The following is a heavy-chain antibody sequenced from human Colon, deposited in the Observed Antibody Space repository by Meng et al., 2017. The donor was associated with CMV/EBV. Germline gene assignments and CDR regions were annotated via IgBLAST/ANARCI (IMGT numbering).Heavy chain of an antibody. CDR1: GDTFSGYY. CDR2: IKTNSGGT. J-gene: IGHJ5*02. CDR3: AKDPKIIEAADYNWFDP. V-gene: IGHV1-2*02. Sequence: ASVKVSCKGSGDTFSGYYIHWVRQAPGQGPEWMGYIKTNSGGTNSPQKFLGRVTMTRDTSINTAYMELSRLRSDDTAVYYCAKDPKIIEAADYNWFDPWGPGTQVTVSS. D-gene: IGHD2/OR15-2a*01.